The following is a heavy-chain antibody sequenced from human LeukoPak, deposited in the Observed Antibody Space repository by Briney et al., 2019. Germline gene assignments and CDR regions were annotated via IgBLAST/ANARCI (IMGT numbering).Heavy chain of an antibody. J-gene: IGHJ4*02. CDR2: IASNGAT. D-gene: IGHD3-16*01. CDR3: VRGGEIGLDY. Sequence: GGSLRLSCAASGYTFSTLDMHWVRQASGRGLEWVSSIASNGATFYAVSVKGRFAISRENAKNSLYLQMNRLRAGDTAVYYCVRGGEIGLDYWGQGTLVTVSP. V-gene: IGHV3-13*01. CDR1: GYTFSTLD.